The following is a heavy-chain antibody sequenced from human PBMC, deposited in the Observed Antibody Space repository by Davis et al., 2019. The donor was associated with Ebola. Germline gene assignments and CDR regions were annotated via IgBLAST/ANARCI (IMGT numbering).Heavy chain of an antibody. Sequence: AASVKVSCKASGYTFTSYAMHWVRQAPGQRLEWMGWINAGTGNTKYSQKFQGRVTITRDTSASTAYMELSSLRSEDTAVYYCARPYYYGPNPTYGMDVWGQGTTVTVSS. CDR1: GYTFTSYA. V-gene: IGHV1-3*01. J-gene: IGHJ6*02. CDR2: INAGTGNT. CDR3: ARPYYYGPNPTYGMDV. D-gene: IGHD3-10*01.